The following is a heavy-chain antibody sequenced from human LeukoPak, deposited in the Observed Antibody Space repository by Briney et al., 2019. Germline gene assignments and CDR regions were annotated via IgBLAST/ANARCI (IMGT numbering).Heavy chain of an antibody. CDR2: IYHSGST. D-gene: IGHD5/OR15-5a*01. CDR1: GGSISSGGYS. CDR3: AAESVTSHWYFDL. J-gene: IGHJ2*01. Sequence: SQTLSLTCAVSGGSISSGGYSWSWIRQPPETGLEWIGYIYHSGSTYYNPSLKSRVTISVDRSKNQFSLKLSSVTAADTAVYYCAAESVTSHWYFDLWGRGTLVTVSS. V-gene: IGHV4-30-2*01.